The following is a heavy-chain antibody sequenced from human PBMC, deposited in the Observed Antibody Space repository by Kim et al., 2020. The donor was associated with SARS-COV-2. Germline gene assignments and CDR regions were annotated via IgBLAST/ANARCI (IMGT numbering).Heavy chain of an antibody. CDR1: GGTFSSYA. Sequence: SVKVSCKASGGTFSSYAISWVRQAPGQGLEWMGGIIPIFGTANYAQKFQGRVTITADESTSTAYMELSSLRSEDTAGYYCATHARGYYDSSGYTLWGQGTLGTVSS. CDR3: ATHARGYYDSSGYTL. V-gene: IGHV1-69*13. CDR2: IIPIFGTA. D-gene: IGHD3-22*01. J-gene: IGHJ4*02.